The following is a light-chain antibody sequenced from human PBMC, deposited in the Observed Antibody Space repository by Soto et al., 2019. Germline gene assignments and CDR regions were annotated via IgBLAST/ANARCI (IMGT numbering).Light chain of an antibody. CDR3: NSYTTTSPLYV. Sequence: QSVLAQPASVSGSPGQSITISCTGTSNDIGGYDYVSWYQHHPGIAPKLIIYDVSDRPSGVSNRFSGSKSGNTASLTISGLQAEDEAEYYCNSYTTTSPLYVFGSGTKVTVL. V-gene: IGLV2-14*03. J-gene: IGLJ1*01. CDR2: DVS. CDR1: SNDIGGYDY.